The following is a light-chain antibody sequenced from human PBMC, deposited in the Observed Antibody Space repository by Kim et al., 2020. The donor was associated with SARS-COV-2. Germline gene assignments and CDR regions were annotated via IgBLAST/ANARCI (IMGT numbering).Light chain of an antibody. J-gene: IGKJ2*01. Sequence: EIVLTQSPATLSVSPGERATLSCRASQTVNSNLAWYQQKPGQAPRLLVYAASTRATGIPVRFSGSGSGTEFTLTISSLQSEDFAVYYCQQYKNWPPADPFGQGNKAEIK. CDR1: QTVNSN. CDR3: QQYKNWPPADP. V-gene: IGKV3-15*01. CDR2: AAS.